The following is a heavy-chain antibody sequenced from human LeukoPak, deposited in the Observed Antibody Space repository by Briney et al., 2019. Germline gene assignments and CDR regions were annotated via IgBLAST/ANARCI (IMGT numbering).Heavy chain of an antibody. V-gene: IGHV4-39*01. CDR2: IYNRANT. J-gene: IGHJ3*02. CDR3: ARHSRSAYTGYENAFDI. D-gene: IGHD5-12*01. Sequence: PSETLSLTCTVSGDSISSSSYCGDWIRQPPGKGLEWIGNIYNRANTHYNPSLRTRITMSVDTSKNQFSLKLNSVTAADTGIYYCARHSRSAYTGYENAFDIWGQGTMVTVSS. CDR1: GDSISSSSYC.